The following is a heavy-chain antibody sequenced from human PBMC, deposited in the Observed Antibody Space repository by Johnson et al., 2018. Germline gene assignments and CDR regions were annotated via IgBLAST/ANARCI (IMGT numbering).Heavy chain of an antibody. Sequence: QVQLVQSGAEVKKPGSSXKVSCKASGGTFSSYAISWVRQAPGQGLEWMGGIIPIFGTANYAQKFQGRVTITADESTSTAYMELSSLRSEDTAVYYCARGRSTYYYDSSGYSLYYYYGMDVWGQGTTVTVSS. V-gene: IGHV1-69*12. J-gene: IGHJ6*02. CDR2: IIPIFGTA. D-gene: IGHD3-22*01. CDR3: ARGRSTYYYDSSGYSLYYYYGMDV. CDR1: GGTFSSYA.